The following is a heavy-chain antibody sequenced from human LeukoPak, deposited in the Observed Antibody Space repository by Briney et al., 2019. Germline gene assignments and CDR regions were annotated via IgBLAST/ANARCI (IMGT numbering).Heavy chain of an antibody. J-gene: IGHJ3*02. CDR3: ARESYDSHLDAFDI. D-gene: IGHD3-3*01. CDR2: IIPIFGTA. CDR1: GGTFSSYA. V-gene: IGHV1-69*13. Sequence: SVKVSCKASGGTFSSYAISWLRQAPGQGLEWMGGIIPIFGTANYAQKFQGRVTIAADESTSTAYMELSSLRSEDTAVYYCARESYDSHLDAFDIWGQGTMVTVSS.